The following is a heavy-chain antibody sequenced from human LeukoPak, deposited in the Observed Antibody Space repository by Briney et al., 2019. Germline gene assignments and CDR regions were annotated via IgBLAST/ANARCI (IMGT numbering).Heavy chain of an antibody. V-gene: IGHV4-59*08. CDR1: GGSISSYY. Sequence: SETLSLTCTVSGGSISSYYWSWIRQPPGKGLEWIGYIYYGGNTNYNPSLKSRVTISVDTSKNQFSLKLSSVTAADTAVYYCARVWGSGSSIDYWGQGTLVTVSS. CDR2: IYYGGNT. CDR3: ARVWGSGSSIDY. D-gene: IGHD3-10*01. J-gene: IGHJ4*02.